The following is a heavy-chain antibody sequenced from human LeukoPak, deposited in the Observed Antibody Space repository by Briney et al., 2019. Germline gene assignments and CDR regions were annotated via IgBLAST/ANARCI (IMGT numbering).Heavy chain of an antibody. J-gene: IGHJ3*02. CDR1: GFTFSSYT. Sequence: PGGSLRLSCAASGFTFSSYTMHWVRQAPGKGLEWGSLISYDGSSKYYADSVKGRFTISRDNSKKTLYLQVNSLRSEDTAVYYCARDGYAFDIWGQGTMVTVSS. V-gene: IGHV3-30*04. D-gene: IGHD1-1*01. CDR3: ARDGYAFDI. CDR2: ISYDGSSK.